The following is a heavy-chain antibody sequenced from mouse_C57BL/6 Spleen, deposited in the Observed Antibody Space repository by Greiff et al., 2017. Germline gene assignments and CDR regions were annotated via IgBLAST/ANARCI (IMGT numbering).Heavy chain of an antibody. CDR3: ARSQLTGYYAMDY. D-gene: IGHD4-1*01. Sequence: VMLVESGAELVKPGASVKISCKASGYAFSSYWMNWVKQRPGKGLEWIGQIYPGDGDTNYNGKFKGKATLTADKSSSTAYMQLSSLTSEDSAVYFCARSQLTGYYAMDYWGQGTSVTVSS. CDR2: IYPGDGDT. V-gene: IGHV1-80*01. CDR1: GYAFSSYW. J-gene: IGHJ4*01.